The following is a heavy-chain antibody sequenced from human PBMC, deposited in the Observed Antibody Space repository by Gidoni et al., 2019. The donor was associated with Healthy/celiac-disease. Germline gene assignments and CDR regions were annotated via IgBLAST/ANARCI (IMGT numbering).Heavy chain of an antibody. J-gene: IGHJ6*02. CDR3: AKDLLGSRDYYYYYGMDV. Sequence: VQLVESGGGLVQPGRSLRLSCAASGFTFAVYALHWVRQAPVKGLEWVSGISWNSGSIGYADSVKGRFTISRDNAKNSLYLQMNSLRAEDTALYYCAKDLLGSRDYYYYYGMDVWGQGTTVTVSS. D-gene: IGHD2-15*01. V-gene: IGHV3-9*01. CDR1: GFTFAVYA. CDR2: ISWNSGSI.